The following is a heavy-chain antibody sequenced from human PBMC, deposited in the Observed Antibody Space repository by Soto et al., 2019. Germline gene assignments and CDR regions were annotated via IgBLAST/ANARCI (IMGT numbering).Heavy chain of an antibody. V-gene: IGHV3-66*01. CDR3: AREARYCSGGSCCITGDAFDI. J-gene: IGHJ3*02. CDR2: ISNGGDT. D-gene: IGHD2-15*01. CDR1: GLIVSSTY. Sequence: EVQLLESGGGLVQPGGSLRLSCAASGLIVSSTYMSWVRQAPGKGLEWVSVISNGGDTHYADSVKGRFSLSRDISNNTLHLQMSSLVVEEMDGYYCAREARYCSGGSCCITGDAFDIWGQGTMVTVSS.